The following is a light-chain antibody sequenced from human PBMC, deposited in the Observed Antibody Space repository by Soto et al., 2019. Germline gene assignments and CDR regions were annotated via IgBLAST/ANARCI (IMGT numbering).Light chain of an antibody. J-gene: IGKJ2*01. CDR1: KSISSN. V-gene: IGKV1-39*01. CDR3: QQSYSTPRT. Sequence: DNQMTQSPSSLFQSVENRVTITCGAVKSISSNLNWYQQKPGKAPKLLIYAASSLQSGVPSRFSGSGSGTDFTLTISSLQPEDFATYYCQQSYSTPRTFGQGTKLEIK. CDR2: AAS.